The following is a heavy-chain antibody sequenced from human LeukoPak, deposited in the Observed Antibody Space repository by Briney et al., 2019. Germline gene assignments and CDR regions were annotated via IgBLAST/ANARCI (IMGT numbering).Heavy chain of an antibody. CDR2: ISAYNGNT. Sequence: ASVKVSCKASGYTFTSYVISWVRQAPGQGLEWMGWISAYNGNTNYAQKLQGRVTMTTDTSTSTAYMELRSLRSDDTAVYYCARGPVVVTARDYYGMDVWGQGTTVTVSS. CDR1: GYTFTSYV. J-gene: IGHJ6*02. V-gene: IGHV1-18*01. CDR3: ARGPVVVTARDYYGMDV. D-gene: IGHD2-21*02.